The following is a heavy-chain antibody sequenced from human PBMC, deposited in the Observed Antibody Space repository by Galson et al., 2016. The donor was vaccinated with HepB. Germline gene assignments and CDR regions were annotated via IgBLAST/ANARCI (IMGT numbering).Heavy chain of an antibody. CDR2: IDSSGHCT. V-gene: IGHV3-23*01. CDR3: AKAATPVFYYHGMDV. Sequence: SLRLSCAASEFTFSSYAMSWVRQAPGKGLEWVSAIDSSGHCTYYTDSVTGRFTISRDNSKNTLYLQMNSLRYEDTAVYYCAKAATPVFYYHGMDVWGQGTTVTVSS. CDR1: EFTFSSYA. J-gene: IGHJ6*02.